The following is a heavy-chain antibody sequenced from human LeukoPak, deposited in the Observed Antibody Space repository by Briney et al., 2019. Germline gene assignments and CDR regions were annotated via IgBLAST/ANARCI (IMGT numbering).Heavy chain of an antibody. D-gene: IGHD4-23*01. V-gene: IGHV1-46*01. CDR3: ARTRGYYGGTLGDFDY. CDR2: INPSGGST. Sequence: ASVKVSCKASGYTFTSYYMHWVRQAPGQGLEWMGIINPSGGSTSYAQKFQGRVTMTRDTSTSTVYMELSSLRSEDTAVYYCARTRGYYGGTLGDFDYWGQGTLVTVSS. CDR1: GYTFTSYY. J-gene: IGHJ4*02.